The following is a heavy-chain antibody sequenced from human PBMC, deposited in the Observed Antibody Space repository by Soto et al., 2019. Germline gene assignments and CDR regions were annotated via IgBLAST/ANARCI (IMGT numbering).Heavy chain of an antibody. V-gene: IGHV3-30-3*01. CDR1: GFTFSSYA. J-gene: IGHJ4*02. CDR2: ISYDGSNK. Sequence: QVQLVESGGGVVQPGRSLRLSCAASGFTFSSYAMHWVRQAPGKGLEWVAVISYDGSNKYYADSVKGRFTISRDKSKNTLYLQMNSLRAEDTAVYYCAREEFGELPTTWGQGTLVTVSS. CDR3: AREEFGELPTT. D-gene: IGHD3-10*01.